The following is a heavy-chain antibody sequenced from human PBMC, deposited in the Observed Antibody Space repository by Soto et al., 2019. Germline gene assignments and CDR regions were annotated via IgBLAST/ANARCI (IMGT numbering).Heavy chain of an antibody. D-gene: IGHD2-2*01. Sequence: GESLKISFKGSGYSFTSYWICWVRQMPVKGLAWMGIIYPGDSDTRYSPSFQGQVTISADKSISTAYLQWSSLKASDTAMYYCSIRFCRGYCSSTSCYVGWLDDACDISGQGIMVTLSS. CDR2: IYPGDSDT. V-gene: IGHV5-51*01. CDR3: SIRFCRGYCSSTSCYVGWLDDACDI. J-gene: IGHJ3*02. CDR1: GYSFTSYW.